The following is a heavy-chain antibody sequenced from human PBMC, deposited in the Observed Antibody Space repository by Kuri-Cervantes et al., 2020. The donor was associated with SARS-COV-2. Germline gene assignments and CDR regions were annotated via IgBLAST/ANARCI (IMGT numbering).Heavy chain of an antibody. V-gene: IGHV3-20*04. Sequence: GESLKISCAASGFTFDDYGMSWVRQAPGKGLEWVSGINWNGGSTGYADSVKGRFTISRDNAKNSLYLQMNSLRAEDTAVYYCARTNMEQLVIYYYYMDVWGKGTTVTVSS. D-gene: IGHD6-13*01. CDR3: ARTNMEQLVIYYYYMDV. CDR1: GFTFDDYG. CDR2: INWNGGST. J-gene: IGHJ6*03.